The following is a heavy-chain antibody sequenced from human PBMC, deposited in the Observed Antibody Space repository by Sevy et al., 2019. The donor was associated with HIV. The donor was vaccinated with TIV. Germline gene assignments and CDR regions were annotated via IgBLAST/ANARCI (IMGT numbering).Heavy chain of an antibody. CDR1: GYTITSYD. V-gene: IGHV1-8*01. D-gene: IGHD6-13*01. CDR3: ARGRKGVAAAGRPVRWFDP. CDR2: RNPNSGNT. J-gene: IGHJ5*02. Sequence: ASVKVSCKASGYTITSYDINWVRQATGQGLEWMGWRNPNSGNTGYAQKSQGRVTMTRNTSISTAYMELSSLRSEDTAVYYCARGRKGVAAAGRPVRWFDPWGQRTLVTVSS.